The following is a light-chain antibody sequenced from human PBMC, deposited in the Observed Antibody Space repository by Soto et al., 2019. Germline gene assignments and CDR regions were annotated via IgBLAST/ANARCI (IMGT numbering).Light chain of an antibody. V-gene: IGKV1-33*01. CDR2: DAS. J-gene: IGKJ3*01. Sequence: DIQMTQSPSSLSASVGDRVTITCQANEDIRNSLHWYQQKPGKAPNLLIYDASNVETGVPSRVSGSGFGTDFTFTISSLQPEDVATYYCQQYGDLPVTFGPGTKVDIK. CDR3: QQYGDLPVT. CDR1: EDIRNS.